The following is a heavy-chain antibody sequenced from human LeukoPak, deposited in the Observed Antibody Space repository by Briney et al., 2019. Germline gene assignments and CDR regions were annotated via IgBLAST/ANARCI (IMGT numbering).Heavy chain of an antibody. CDR2: INPNSATT. Sequence: ASVKVSCKTSGYTFTDYDVHCVRQAPGQGLEGMGWINPNSATTNYAQRLQGRVTFTRDTSLSVAYMELSSLTAEDAAVYFCARGDFGETNTAFDVWGQGTLVAVSS. CDR1: GYTFTDYD. V-gene: IGHV1-8*03. J-gene: IGHJ3*01. CDR3: ARGDFGETNTAFDV. D-gene: IGHD4-17*01.